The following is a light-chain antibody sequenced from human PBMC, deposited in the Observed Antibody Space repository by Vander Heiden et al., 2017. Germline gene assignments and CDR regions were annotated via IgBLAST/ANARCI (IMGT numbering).Light chain of an antibody. J-gene: IGKJ5*01. Sequence: EIVLTQSPDFQSVTPKEKVTITCRASQNIGTSLHWYQQKPDQSPKLLIKYAYQSVSGVPSRFSGSGSGTDFTLTISGLEAEDAATYYCQQSKTFPITFGQGTRLEIK. CDR2: YAY. CDR1: QNIGTS. CDR3: QQSKTFPIT. V-gene: IGKV6-21*01.